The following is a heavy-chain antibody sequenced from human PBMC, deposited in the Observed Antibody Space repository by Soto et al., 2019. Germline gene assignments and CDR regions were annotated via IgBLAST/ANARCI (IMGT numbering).Heavy chain of an antibody. Sequence: SETLSLTCTVSGGSVSSGDFYWSWIRQPPGKGLEWIGNIYYSGSTNYNPSLKSRATISVDTSKNQFSLKVSSVTAADTAVYYCARDAYSSSSAGYWGQGTLVTVS. D-gene: IGHD6-6*01. V-gene: IGHV4-61*08. CDR2: IYYSGST. CDR1: GGSVSSGDFY. CDR3: ARDAYSSSSAGY. J-gene: IGHJ4*02.